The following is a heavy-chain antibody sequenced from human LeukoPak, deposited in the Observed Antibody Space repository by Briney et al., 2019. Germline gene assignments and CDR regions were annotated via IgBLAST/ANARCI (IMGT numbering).Heavy chain of an antibody. Sequence: SETLSLTCAVYGASFSGYYWSWTRQPPGKGLEWIGEINHSGSTNYNPSLKSRVTISVDTSKNQFSLKLSSVTAADTAVYYCARTYGGPYAFDIWGQGTMVTVSS. J-gene: IGHJ3*02. V-gene: IGHV4-34*01. CDR3: ARTYGGPYAFDI. D-gene: IGHD4-23*01. CDR2: INHSGST. CDR1: GASFSGYY.